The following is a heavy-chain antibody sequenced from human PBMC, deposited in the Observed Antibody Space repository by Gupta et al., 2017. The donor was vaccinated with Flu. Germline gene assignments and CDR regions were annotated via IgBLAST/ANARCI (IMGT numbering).Heavy chain of an antibody. CDR3: ARESGALYYFDY. J-gene: IGHJ4*02. CDR1: GFTFSKYA. CDR2: MSGSGHSS. Sequence: EVQLLESGGALVQPGGSLRLSCAASGFTFSKYAMSWVRQAPGKGLEWVSGMSGSGHSSYYADFVRGRFTMSRDNSKNTVYLQMSSLRAEDTAIYYCARESGALYYFDYWGQGTLVTVSS. V-gene: IGHV3-23*01. D-gene: IGHD3-10*01.